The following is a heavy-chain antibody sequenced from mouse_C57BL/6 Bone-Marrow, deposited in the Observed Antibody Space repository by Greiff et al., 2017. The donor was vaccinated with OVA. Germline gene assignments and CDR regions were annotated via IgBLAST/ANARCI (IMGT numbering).Heavy chain of an antibody. CDR2: IDPSDSYT. Sequence: VQLQQSGAELVKPGASVKLSCKASGYTFTSYWMQWVKQRPGQGLEWIGEIDPSDSYTNYNQKFKGKATLTVDTSSSTAYMQLSSLTSEDSAVYYCARYYYGSNWYFDVWGTGTTVTVSS. J-gene: IGHJ1*03. D-gene: IGHD1-1*01. V-gene: IGHV1-50*01. CDR1: GYTFTSYW. CDR3: ARYYYGSNWYFDV.